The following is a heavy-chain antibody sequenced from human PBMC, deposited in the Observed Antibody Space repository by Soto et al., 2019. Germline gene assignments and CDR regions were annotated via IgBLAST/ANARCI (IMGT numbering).Heavy chain of an antibody. CDR2: ISSTTNYI. Sequence: GSLRLSCAASGFTFTRYSMNWVRQAPGKGLEWVSSISSTTNYIYYADSMKGRFTVSRDNAKNSVYLEMNSLSAEDTAVYYCARESEDLTSNFDYWGQGTLVTVSS. CDR1: GFTFTRYS. J-gene: IGHJ4*02. CDR3: ARESEDLTSNFDY. V-gene: IGHV3-21*01.